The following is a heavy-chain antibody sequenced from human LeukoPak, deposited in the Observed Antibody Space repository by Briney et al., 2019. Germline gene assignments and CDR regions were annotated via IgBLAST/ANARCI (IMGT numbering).Heavy chain of an antibody. CDR2: IYYSGST. CDR1: GGSISSYY. D-gene: IGHD3-9*01. V-gene: IGHV4-59*01. CDR3: ARTYYDIAGYYYGMDV. Sequence: PSETLSLTGTGSGGSISSYYWIWIRQPPGQGLEWIGYIYYSGSTNYNPSLKSRVTISVDTSKNQFSLKLSSVTAADTAVYYCARTYYDIAGYYYGMDVWGQGTTVTVSS. J-gene: IGHJ6*02.